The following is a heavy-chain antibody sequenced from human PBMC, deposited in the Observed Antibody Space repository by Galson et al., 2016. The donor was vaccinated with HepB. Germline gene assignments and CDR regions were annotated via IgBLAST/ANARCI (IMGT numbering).Heavy chain of an antibody. V-gene: IGHV5-51*01. Sequence: QSGAEVKKPGESLRISCKASGYTFTDYWIGWVRQMPGKGLEWIGIIFPSDSETRYSPSIQGQVTISADKSVSTAYLQWSSLKVSDTAMYNCARPPLVGAADPFDFWGQGTLVTVSS. CDR1: GYTFTDYW. CDR3: ARPPLVGAADPFDF. D-gene: IGHD2-15*01. CDR2: IFPSDSET. J-gene: IGHJ4*02.